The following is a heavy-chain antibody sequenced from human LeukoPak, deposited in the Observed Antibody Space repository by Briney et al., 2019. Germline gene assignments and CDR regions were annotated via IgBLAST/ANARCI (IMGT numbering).Heavy chain of an antibody. V-gene: IGHV3-64*02. J-gene: IGHJ6*02. CDR1: GFTFSNYP. CDR2: ISSNGGST. CDR3: ARGDGDFSRWGYYHYGLDV. D-gene: IGHD2-21*02. Sequence: PGGSLRLSCAASGFTFSNYPMHWVRQAPGKGLEHVSAISSNGGSTYYADSMKGRFTISRDNSKNTLSLQMGSLRTEDMAVYYCARGDGDFSRWGYYHYGLDVWGQGTTVTVSS.